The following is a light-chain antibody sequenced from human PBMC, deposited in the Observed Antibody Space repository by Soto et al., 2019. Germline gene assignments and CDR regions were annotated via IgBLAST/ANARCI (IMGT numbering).Light chain of an antibody. J-gene: IGKJ1*01. CDR1: HDISSW. V-gene: IGKV1-5*01. CDR3: QHYNSYSEA. CDR2: DAS. Sequence: DIQMTQSPSSVSASVGDRVTITCRASHDISSWLAWFQQRPGRAPNLLIYDASSLESGVPSRFSGSGSGTEFTLTISSLQPDDFATYYCQHYNSYSEAFGQGTKVDI.